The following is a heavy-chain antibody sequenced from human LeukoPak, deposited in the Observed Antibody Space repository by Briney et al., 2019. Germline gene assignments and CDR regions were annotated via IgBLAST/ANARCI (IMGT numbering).Heavy chain of an antibody. J-gene: IGHJ5*02. Sequence: SVKVSCKASGGTFSSYAISWVRQAPGQGLEWMGRIIPIPGIANYAQKFQGRVTITADKSTSTAYMELSSLRSEDTAVYYCARVGYCSGGSCHRSWFDPWGQGTLVTVSS. V-gene: IGHV1-69*04. D-gene: IGHD2-15*01. CDR1: GGTFSSYA. CDR3: ARVGYCSGGSCHRSWFDP. CDR2: IIPIPGIA.